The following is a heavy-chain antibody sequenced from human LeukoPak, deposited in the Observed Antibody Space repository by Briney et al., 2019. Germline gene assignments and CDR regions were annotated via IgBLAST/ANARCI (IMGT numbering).Heavy chain of an antibody. D-gene: IGHD2-21*02. CDR1: GFTFGDYA. CDR3: TKAYCGGNCWGDY. V-gene: IGHV3-49*04. CDR2: IRGKAYGGTT. J-gene: IGHJ4*02. Sequence: GGSLRLSCTDSGFTFGDYAMSWVRQAPGKGLEWVGLIRGKAYGGTTEYAASVKGRFTISRDDSKSIAYLQMNSLKPEDTAVYYCTKAYCGGNCWGDYWGQGTLVTVSS.